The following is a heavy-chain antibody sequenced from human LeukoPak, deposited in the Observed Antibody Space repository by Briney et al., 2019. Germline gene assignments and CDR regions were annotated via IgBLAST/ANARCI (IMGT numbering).Heavy chain of an antibody. V-gene: IGHV4-4*07. D-gene: IGHD2-2*01. J-gene: IGHJ6*02. CDR1: GGSISSYY. CDR2: IYTSGST. CDR3: AGDQVVPAAQLYYYYYYGMDV. Sequence: PSETLSLTCTVSGGSISSYYWSWIRQPAGKGLEWIGHIYTSGSTNYNPSLKSRVTMSVDTSKNQFSLNLSSVTAADTAVYYCAGDQVVPAAQLYYYYYYGMDVWGQGTTVTVSS.